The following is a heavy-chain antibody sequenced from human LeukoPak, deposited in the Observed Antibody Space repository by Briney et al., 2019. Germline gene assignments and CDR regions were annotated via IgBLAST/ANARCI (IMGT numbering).Heavy chain of an antibody. D-gene: IGHD3-22*01. CDR1: GFIFDDYA. V-gene: IGHV3-9*01. CDR3: ARAFDSSGYRFYYFDY. J-gene: IGHJ4*02. Sequence: GGSLRLSCAASGFIFDDYAMHWVRQVPGKGLEWVSGISWNSGKIGYADSVKGRFTISRDNARNSLNLQMNGLRAEDTAVYYCARAFDSSGYRFYYFDYWGQGTLVTVSS. CDR2: ISWNSGKI.